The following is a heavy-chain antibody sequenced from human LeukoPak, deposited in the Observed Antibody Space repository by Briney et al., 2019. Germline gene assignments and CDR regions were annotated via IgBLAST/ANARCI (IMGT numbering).Heavy chain of an antibody. CDR3: AKARYGYDSYYFDY. Sequence: PGGSLRLSCAASGFTFSSYGMHWVRQAPGKGLEWVAVISYDGSNKYYADSVKGRFTISRDNSKNTLYLQMNSLGAEDTAVYYCAKARYGYDSYYFDYWGQGTLVTVSS. J-gene: IGHJ4*02. CDR1: GFTFSSYG. D-gene: IGHD5-12*01. CDR2: ISYDGSNK. V-gene: IGHV3-30*18.